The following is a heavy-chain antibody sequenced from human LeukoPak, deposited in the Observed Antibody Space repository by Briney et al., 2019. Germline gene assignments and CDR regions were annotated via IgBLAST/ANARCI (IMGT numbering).Heavy chain of an antibody. CDR2: IYTSGST. Sequence: SETLSLTCTVSGASISSYYWSWIRQPPGKGLEWIGYIYTSGSTNYNPSLKSRVTVSVDTAKNQLSLNLSSVTAADTAVYYCARDPQNGALDIWGQGTMVTVSS. V-gene: IGHV4-4*09. CDR1: GASISSYY. CDR3: ARDPQNGALDI. J-gene: IGHJ3*02. D-gene: IGHD1-1*01.